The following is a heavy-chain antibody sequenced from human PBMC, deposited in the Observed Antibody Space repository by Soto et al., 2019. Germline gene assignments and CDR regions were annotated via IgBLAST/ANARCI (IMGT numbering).Heavy chain of an antibody. D-gene: IGHD2-15*01. V-gene: IGHV1-69*12. J-gene: IGHJ4*02. CDR1: GGNFSSDT. CDR3: ARDAARYCSGGSCYDYFDY. CDR2: IIPIFGTP. Sequence: QVQLVQSGAEVKKPGSSVKVTCKASGGNFSSDTINWVRQAPGQGLEWMGGIIPIFGTPNYAQKFQGRVTITADESTRTAYLELSSLRSEDTAVYYCARDAARYCSGGSCYDYFDYWGQGTLVTVSS.